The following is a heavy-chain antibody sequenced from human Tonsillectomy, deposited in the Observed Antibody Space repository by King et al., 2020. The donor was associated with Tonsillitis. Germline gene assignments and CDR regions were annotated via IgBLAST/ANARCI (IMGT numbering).Heavy chain of an antibody. D-gene: IGHD6-13*01. CDR2: IYYSGST. V-gene: IGHV4-59*12. Sequence: VQLQESGPGLVKPSETLSLTCTVSGGSISSYYWSWLRQPPGKTLEWVGYIYYSGSTNYNPALRIRVTISIETSKNQFSLKLSSVTAADTAVYYCARRPRSNTWYLEYFDLWGRGTLVTVSS. CDR1: GGSISSYY. CDR3: ARRPRSNTWYLEYFDL. J-gene: IGHJ2*01.